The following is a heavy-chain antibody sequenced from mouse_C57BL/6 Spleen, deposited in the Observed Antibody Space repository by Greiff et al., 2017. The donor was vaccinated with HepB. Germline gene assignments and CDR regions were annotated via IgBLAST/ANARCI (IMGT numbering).Heavy chain of an antibody. CDR1: GYTFTSYW. Sequence: QVQLKQPGAELVKPGASVKLSCKASGYTFTSYWMHWVKQRPGQGLEWIGMIHPNSGSTNYNEKFKSKATLTVDKSSSTAYMQLSSLTAEDSAVYYCARSSESMITGYWGQGTTLTVSS. CDR3: ARSSESMITGY. J-gene: IGHJ2*01. V-gene: IGHV1-64*01. D-gene: IGHD2-4*01. CDR2: IHPNSGST.